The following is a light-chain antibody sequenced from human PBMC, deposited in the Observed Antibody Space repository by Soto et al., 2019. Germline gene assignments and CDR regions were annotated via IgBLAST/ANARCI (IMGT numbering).Light chain of an antibody. J-gene: IGKJ1*01. CDR2: GAS. CDR1: QSVSSSY. Sequence: EIVLTQSPGTLSLSPGERATLSCRASQSVSSSYLAWYQQKPGQAPRLPIYGASSRATGIPDRFSGRGSGTDFTLTISRLEPEDFAVYYCQQGRTFGQGTKVEIK. V-gene: IGKV3-20*01. CDR3: QQGRT.